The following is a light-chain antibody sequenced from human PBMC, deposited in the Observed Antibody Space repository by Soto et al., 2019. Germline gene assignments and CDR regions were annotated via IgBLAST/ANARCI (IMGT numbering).Light chain of an antibody. CDR2: AAS. Sequence: DIQMTQSPSSLSASVGDRVTITCRASQSISSYLNWYQQKPGEAPKLLIYAASSLQSGVPSRFSGSGSGTDFTLSIISLQPEDFATYYCQQSYSTQHTFGQGTKLEIK. J-gene: IGKJ2*01. V-gene: IGKV1-39*01. CDR1: QSISSY. CDR3: QQSYSTQHT.